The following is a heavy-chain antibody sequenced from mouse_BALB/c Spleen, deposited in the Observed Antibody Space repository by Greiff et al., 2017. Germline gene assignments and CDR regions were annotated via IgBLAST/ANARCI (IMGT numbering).Heavy chain of an antibody. Sequence: EVKLMESGGGLVQPGGSLKLSCAASGFDFSRYWMSWVRQAPGKGLEWIGEINPDSSTINYTPSLKDKFIISRDNAKNTLYLQMSKVRSEDTALYYCARRGWLRLFDYWGQGTTLTVSS. D-gene: IGHD2-2*01. CDR1: GFDFSRYW. CDR2: INPDSSTI. CDR3: ARRGWLRLFDY. J-gene: IGHJ2*01. V-gene: IGHV4-1*02.